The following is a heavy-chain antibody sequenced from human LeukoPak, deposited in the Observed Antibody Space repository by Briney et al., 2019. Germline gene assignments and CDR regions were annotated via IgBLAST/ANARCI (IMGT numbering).Heavy chain of an antibody. CDR3: ARSHSSSWYIWYFDL. CDR2: INHSGST. Sequence: PSETLSLTCAVYGGSFSGYYWSWIRQPPGKGLEWIGEINHSGSTNYNPSLKSRVTISVDTSKNQISLKLSSVTAADTAVYYCARSHSSSWYIWYFDLWGRGTLVTVSS. J-gene: IGHJ2*01. V-gene: IGHV4-34*01. D-gene: IGHD6-13*01. CDR1: GGSFSGYY.